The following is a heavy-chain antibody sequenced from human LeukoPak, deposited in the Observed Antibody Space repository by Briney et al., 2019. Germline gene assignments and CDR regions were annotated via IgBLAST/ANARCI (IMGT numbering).Heavy chain of an antibody. CDR2: IYGDGCRT. D-gene: IGHD1-26*01. CDR1: GFTFSQYW. Sequence: GGSLTLPCTASGFTFSQYWMQWLRHAPGKGLVWVSRIYGDGCRTSYADSVKGRFTISRDNAKNTLYLQMNRLRVEDTAVYYCARVRINSGSSHAADAFDIWGQGTMVTVSS. J-gene: IGHJ3*02. CDR3: ARVRINSGSSHAADAFDI. V-gene: IGHV3-74*01.